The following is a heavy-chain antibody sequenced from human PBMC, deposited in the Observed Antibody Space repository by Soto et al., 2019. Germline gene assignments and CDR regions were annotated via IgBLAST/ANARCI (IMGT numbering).Heavy chain of an antibody. CDR2: INPSNDNT. D-gene: IGHD3-22*01. V-gene: IGHV1-18*01. J-gene: IGHJ5*02. CDR3: ARDTQQDSNGYYLEWFDP. CDR1: GYTFYRYG. Sequence: ASVKVSCKASGYTFYRYGITWVRQAPGQGLEWMGWINPSNDNTNYAQKFRGRVTMTTDASTSTAHMELRSLKSDDTAVYYCARDTQQDSNGYYLEWFDPWGQGTLVTSPQ.